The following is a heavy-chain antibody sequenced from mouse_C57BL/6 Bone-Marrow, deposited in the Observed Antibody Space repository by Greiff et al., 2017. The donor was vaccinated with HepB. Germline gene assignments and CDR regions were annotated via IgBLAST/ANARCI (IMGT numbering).Heavy chain of an antibody. Sequence: VQLQQSGAELVRPGASVTLSCKASGYTFTDYEMHWVKQTPVHGLEWIGAIDPETGGTAYNQKFKGKAILTADKSSSTAYMELRSLTSEDPAVYYCTKEPYYYGSSYYFAMDYWGQGTSVTVSS. D-gene: IGHD1-1*01. CDR1: GYTFTDYE. J-gene: IGHJ4*01. CDR2: IDPETGGT. CDR3: TKEPYYYGSSYYFAMDY. V-gene: IGHV1-15*01.